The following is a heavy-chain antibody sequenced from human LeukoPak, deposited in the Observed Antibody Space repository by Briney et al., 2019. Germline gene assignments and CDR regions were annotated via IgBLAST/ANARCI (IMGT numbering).Heavy chain of an antibody. D-gene: IGHD3-22*01. CDR3: AKGIDSTGYYPFDY. J-gene: IGHJ4*02. Sequence: GGSLRLSCAASGFTFSSYAMHWVRQAPGKGLEWVAVISYDGSNKYYADSVKGRFTISRDTSKSTLYLQLNSLRAEDTAIYYCAKGIDSTGYYPFDYWGQGTLVTVSS. CDR1: GFTFSSYA. V-gene: IGHV3-30-3*01. CDR2: ISYDGSNK.